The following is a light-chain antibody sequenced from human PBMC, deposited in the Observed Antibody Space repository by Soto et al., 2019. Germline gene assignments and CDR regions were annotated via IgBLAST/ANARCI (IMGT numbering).Light chain of an antibody. Sequence: VQMTQSPPTLSAYVGDSVTITCRASQSISSYLNWYQQKPGKAPKLLISAASNLQSGVPTRFSGSGSGTDFTLTISSLQPEDFATYFCQQGNNFPLAFGGGTKVDIK. CDR3: QQGNNFPLA. V-gene: IGKV1-39*01. CDR1: QSISSY. CDR2: AAS. J-gene: IGKJ4*01.